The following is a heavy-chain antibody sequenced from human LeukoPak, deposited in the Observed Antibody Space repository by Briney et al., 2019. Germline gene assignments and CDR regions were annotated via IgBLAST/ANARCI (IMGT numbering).Heavy chain of an antibody. Sequence: SETLSLTCTVSGGSISSYYWSWIRQPAGKGLERIGRIYTSGSTNYNPSLKSRVTMSVDTSKNQFSLKLSSVTAADTAVYYCARGRGNDYGDYVYFQHWGQGTLVTVSS. CDR1: GGSISSYY. V-gene: IGHV4-4*07. J-gene: IGHJ1*01. CDR3: ARGRGNDYGDYVYFQH. CDR2: IYTSGST. D-gene: IGHD4-17*01.